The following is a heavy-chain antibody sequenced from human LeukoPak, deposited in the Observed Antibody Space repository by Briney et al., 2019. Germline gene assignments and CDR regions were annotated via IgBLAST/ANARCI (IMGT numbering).Heavy chain of an antibody. CDR1: GFTFSTYE. Sequence: GGSLRLSCAASGFTFSTYEMNWVRQAPGKGLEWISYISSSGDTIYYADSVRGRFTISRDDAENSLYLQMNSLRAEDTAIYYCATNFGPWGQGTLSPSPQ. J-gene: IGHJ5*02. D-gene: IGHD3-3*01. CDR2: ISSSGDTI. V-gene: IGHV3-48*03. CDR3: ATNFGP.